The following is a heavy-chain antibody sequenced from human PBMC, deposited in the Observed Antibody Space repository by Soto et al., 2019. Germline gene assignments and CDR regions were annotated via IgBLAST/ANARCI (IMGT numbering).Heavy chain of an antibody. CDR2: INSDGSST. Sequence: GGSLRLSCAASGFTFSSYWMHWVRQAPGKGLVWVSRINSDGSSTSYADSVKGRFTISRDNAKNTLYLQMNSLRAEDTAVYYCARSPVEEGATIDYWGQGTLVTVSS. CDR3: ARSPVEEGATIDY. D-gene: IGHD1-26*01. J-gene: IGHJ4*02. V-gene: IGHV3-74*01. CDR1: GFTFSSYW.